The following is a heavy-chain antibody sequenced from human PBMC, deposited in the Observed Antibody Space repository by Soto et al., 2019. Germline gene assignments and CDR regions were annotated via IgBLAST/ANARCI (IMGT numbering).Heavy chain of an antibody. CDR1: GGYISSYY. CDR2: IYYSGST. Sequence: SETLSLTCTVSGGYISSYYWSWIRQHPGKGLEWIGYIYYSGSTNYNPSLKSRVTISVDTSKNQFSLKLSSVTAADTAVYYCTTDPVTMIVVVPSSGWGQGTLVTVSS. J-gene: IGHJ4*02. V-gene: IGHV4-59*12. CDR3: TTDPVTMIVVVPSSG. D-gene: IGHD3-22*01.